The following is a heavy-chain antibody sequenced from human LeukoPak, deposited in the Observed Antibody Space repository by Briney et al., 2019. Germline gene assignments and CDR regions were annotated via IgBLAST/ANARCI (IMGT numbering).Heavy chain of an antibody. D-gene: IGHD3-3*01. Sequence: SETLSLTCTVSGGSISSYYWSWIRQPPGKGLEWIGYIYYSGSTNYNPSLKSRVTISVDTSKNQFSLKLSSVTAADTAVYYCASTIFGATDYWGQGTLVTVSS. J-gene: IGHJ4*02. CDR3: ASTIFGATDY. CDR1: GGSISSYY. V-gene: IGHV4-59*01. CDR2: IYYSGST.